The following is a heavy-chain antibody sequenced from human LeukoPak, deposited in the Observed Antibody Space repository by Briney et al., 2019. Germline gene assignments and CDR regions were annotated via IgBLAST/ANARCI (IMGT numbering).Heavy chain of an antibody. CDR3: AKAEPASGYDY. D-gene: IGHD1-14*01. CDR1: GFTFDDYA. CDR2: ISWDGGGT. V-gene: IGHV3-43D*03. J-gene: IGHJ4*02. Sequence: GGSLRLSCAASGFTFDDYAVHWVRQAPGKRLEWVSLISWDGGGTYYADSVKGRFTISRDNAKNSVYLQMNSLRVEDTAVYYCAKAEPASGYDYWGQGSLVTVSS.